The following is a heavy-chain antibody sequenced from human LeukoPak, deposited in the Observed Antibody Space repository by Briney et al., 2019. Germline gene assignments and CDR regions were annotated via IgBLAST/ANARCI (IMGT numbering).Heavy chain of an antibody. CDR3: ARQSMATDTIDY. Sequence: SETPSLTCTVSGGSNSSSSYYWGWIRQPPGKGLEWIGSIYYSGSTYYNPSLKSRVTISVDTSKNQFSLKLSSVTAADTAVYYCARQSMATDTIDYWGQGTLVTVSS. J-gene: IGHJ4*02. V-gene: IGHV4-39*01. CDR1: GGSNSSSSYY. D-gene: IGHD5-24*01. CDR2: IYYSGST.